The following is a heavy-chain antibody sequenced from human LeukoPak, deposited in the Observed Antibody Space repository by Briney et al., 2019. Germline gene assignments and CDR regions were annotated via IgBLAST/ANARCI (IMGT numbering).Heavy chain of an antibody. CDR3: ARDEYFGNFDY. CDR2: INSDGSST. Sequence: PGGSLRLSCAASGFTFSSYWMHWVRQAPGKGLVWVSRINSDGSSTSYADSVKGRSTISRDNAKNTLYLQMNSLRAEDTAVYYCARDEYFGNFDYRGQGTLVTVSS. J-gene: IGHJ4*02. CDR1: GFTFSSYW. D-gene: IGHD3-9*01. V-gene: IGHV3-74*01.